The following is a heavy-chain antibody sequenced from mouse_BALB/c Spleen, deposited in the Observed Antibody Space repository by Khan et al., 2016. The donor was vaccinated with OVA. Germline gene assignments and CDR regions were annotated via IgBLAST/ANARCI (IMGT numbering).Heavy chain of an antibody. CDR1: GYTFTDFA. CDR3: GRGSGHYRFAY. Sequence: VKLQESGAELVRPGVSVKISCKGSGYTFTDFAMHWVKQSHAKSLEWIGVISTYYGDANYNQNFKGKATMTVDKSSSPAYMELARLTSEDSAIYYCGRGSGHYRFAYWGQGTLVTVSA. D-gene: IGHD2-1*01. CDR2: ISTYYGDA. J-gene: IGHJ3*01. V-gene: IGHV1S137*01.